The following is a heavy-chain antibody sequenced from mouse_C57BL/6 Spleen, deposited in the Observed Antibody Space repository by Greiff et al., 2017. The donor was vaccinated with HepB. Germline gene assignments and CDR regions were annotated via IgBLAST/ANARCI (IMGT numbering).Heavy chain of an antibody. J-gene: IGHJ4*01. CDR3: AKAITTVVAPYAMDY. CDR2: IDPSDSYT. Sequence: QVQLQQPGAELVMPGASVKLSCKASGYTFTSYWMHWVKQRPGQGLEWIGEIDPSDSYTNYNQKFKGKSTLTVDKSSSTAYMQLSSLTSEDSAVYYCAKAITTVVAPYAMDYWGQGTSVTVSS. D-gene: IGHD1-1*01. CDR1: GYTFTSYW. V-gene: IGHV1-69*01.